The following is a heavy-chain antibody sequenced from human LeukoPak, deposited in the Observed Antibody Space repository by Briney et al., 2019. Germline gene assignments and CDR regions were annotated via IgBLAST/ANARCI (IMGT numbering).Heavy chain of an antibody. V-gene: IGHV1-18*04. CDR1: GYTFTSYG. CDR3: ASAPYDILTGYNYGMDV. CDR2: ISAYNGNT. J-gene: IGHJ6*04. Sequence: ASVTVSCKASGYTFTSYGISWVRQAPGQGLEWMGWISAYNGNTNYAQKLQGRVAMTTDTSTSTAYMELRSLRSDDTAVYYCASAPYDILTGYNYGMDVWGKGNTVTVSS. D-gene: IGHD3-9*01.